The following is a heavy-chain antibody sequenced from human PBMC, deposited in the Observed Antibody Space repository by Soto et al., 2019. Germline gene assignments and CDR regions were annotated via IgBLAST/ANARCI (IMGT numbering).Heavy chain of an antibody. Sequence: SGPTLVNPTQTLTLTCTFSGFSLSTATMCVTWIRQPPGKALEWLARIDWNDDKYYSAPLKTRLTISKDTSKNQVVLIMTNMDPVDTATYYCARIVYYADSSSGPLDIWGQGTVVTVSS. CDR3: ARIVYYADSSSGPLDI. V-gene: IGHV2-70*11. CDR2: IDWNDDK. D-gene: IGHD3-3*01. J-gene: IGHJ3*02. CDR1: GFSLSTATMC.